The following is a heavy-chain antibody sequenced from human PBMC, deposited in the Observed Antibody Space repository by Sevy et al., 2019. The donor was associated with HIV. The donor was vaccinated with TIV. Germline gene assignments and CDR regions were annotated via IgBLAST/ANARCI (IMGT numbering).Heavy chain of an antibody. J-gene: IGHJ6*02. CDR2: ISHDGINE. CDR1: GFSFSYYG. Sequence: GGSLRLSCIGSGFSFSYYGIHWVRQSPGKGLDWVALISHDGINEYYADSVKGRVTISRDNSKNTVYLEMNSLSNEDTAIYFCANAYSGSYSHSYLYALDVWGQGTTVTVSS. V-gene: IGHV3-30*18. D-gene: IGHD1-26*01. CDR3: ANAYSGSYSHSYLYALDV.